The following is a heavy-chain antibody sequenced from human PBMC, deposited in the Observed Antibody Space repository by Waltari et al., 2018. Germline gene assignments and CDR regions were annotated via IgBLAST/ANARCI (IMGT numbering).Heavy chain of an antibody. J-gene: IGHJ4*02. CDR3: SGEYYYDSSGYYGIDY. Sequence: GKGREWIGSIYYSGSTYYNPSLKSRVTISVDTSKNQFSLKLSSVTAADTAVYYGSGEYYYDSSGYYGIDYWGQGTLVTVSS. D-gene: IGHD3-22*01. V-gene: IGHV4-39*01. CDR2: IYYSGST.